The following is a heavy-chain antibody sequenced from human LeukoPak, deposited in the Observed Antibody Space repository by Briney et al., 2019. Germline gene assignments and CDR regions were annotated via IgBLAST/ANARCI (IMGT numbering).Heavy chain of an antibody. CDR3: ARGSYYFDY. Sequence: PGRSLRLSCAASGFTFSTYWMHWVRQAPGKGLVWVSRINSDGSSISYADSVKGRFTISRDNAKNTLYLQLDSLRAEDTAVYSCARGSYYFDYWGHGTLVTVSS. CDR2: INSDGSSI. CDR1: GFTFSTYW. J-gene: IGHJ4*01. V-gene: IGHV3-74*01.